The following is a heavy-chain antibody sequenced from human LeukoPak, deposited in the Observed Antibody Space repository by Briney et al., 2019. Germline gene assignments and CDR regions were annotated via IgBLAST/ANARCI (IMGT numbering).Heavy chain of an antibody. CDR2: INHSGST. CDR3: ARGPAYDSSH. V-gene: IGHV4-39*07. D-gene: IGHD3-22*01. CDR1: GGSISSGGYY. J-gene: IGHJ4*02. Sequence: PSETLSLTCIVSGGSISSGGYYWSWIRQPPGKGLEWIGEINHSGSTNYNPSLKSRVTISVDTSKNQFSLKLSSVTAADTAVYYCARGPAYDSSHWGQGTLVTVSS.